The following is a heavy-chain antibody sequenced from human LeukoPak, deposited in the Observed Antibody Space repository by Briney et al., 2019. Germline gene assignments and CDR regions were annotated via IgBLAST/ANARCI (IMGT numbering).Heavy chain of an antibody. J-gene: IGHJ4*02. CDR1: GGSFSGYY. CDR2: INHSGST. D-gene: IGHD6-13*01. Sequence: PSETLSLACAVYGGSFSGYYWSWIRQPPGKGLEWIGEINHSGSTNYNPSLKSRVTISVDTSKNQFSLKLSSVTAADTAVYYCARGPSAYSSSWYGYWGQGTLVTVSS. V-gene: IGHV4-34*01. CDR3: ARGPSAYSSSWYGY.